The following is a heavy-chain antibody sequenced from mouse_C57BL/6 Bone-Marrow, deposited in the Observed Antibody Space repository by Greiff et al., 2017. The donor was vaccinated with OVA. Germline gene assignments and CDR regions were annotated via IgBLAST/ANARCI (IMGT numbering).Heavy chain of an antibody. J-gene: IGHJ2*01. CDR2: IWSGGST. D-gene: IGHD1-1*01. CDR1: GFSLTSYG. CDR3: ARRVLRGYFDY. Sequence: VQLQQSGPGLVQPSQSLSITCTVSGFSLTSYGVHWVRQSPGKGLEWLGVIWSGGSTDYNAAFISRLSIIKDNSKSQVFFKMNSLQADDTAIYYCARRVLRGYFDYWGQGTTLTVSS. V-gene: IGHV2-2*01.